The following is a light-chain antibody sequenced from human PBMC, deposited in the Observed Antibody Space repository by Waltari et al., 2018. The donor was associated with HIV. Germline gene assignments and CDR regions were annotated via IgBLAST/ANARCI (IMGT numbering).Light chain of an antibody. CDR1: SSDVGAYDF. J-gene: IGLJ1*01. Sequence: QSALTQPRSVSGSPGQSVTISCTGTSSDVGAYDFVSWYQQYPGQAPKLMLYDVTKRPPGVPDRFSGSQSGNPASLTISERQAEDEADYYLCSNAGSYSYFFGTATELTVL. CDR3: CSNAGSYSYF. V-gene: IGLV2-11*01. CDR2: DVT.